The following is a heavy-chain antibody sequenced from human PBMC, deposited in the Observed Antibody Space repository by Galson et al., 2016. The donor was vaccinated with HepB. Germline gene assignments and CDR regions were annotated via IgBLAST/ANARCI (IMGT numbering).Heavy chain of an antibody. CDR1: GGSISSGTYY. CDR2: IYTSGNT. J-gene: IGHJ4*02. D-gene: IGHD2-21*02. Sequence: TLSLTCTVSGGSISSGTYYWSWIRQRRKGLEWIGRIYTSGNTNYNPSLKRRVTISVDTSKNQFSLKLSSVTAADTAVYFCARGGAYYYNWGQGTLVTVSS. CDR3: ARGGAYYYN. V-gene: IGHV4-61*02.